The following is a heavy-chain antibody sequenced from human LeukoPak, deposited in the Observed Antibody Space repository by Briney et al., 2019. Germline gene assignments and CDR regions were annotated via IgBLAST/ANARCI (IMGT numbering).Heavy chain of an antibody. J-gene: IGHJ4*02. D-gene: IGHD3-3*01. CDR3: ARGPYKDFWSGYSDY. CDR2: ISSSSTTI. V-gene: IGHV3-48*01. CDR1: GFTFRSYS. Sequence: GGSLRLSCSASGFTFRSYSMNWVRQAPGKGLEWVSYISSSSTTIYYADSVKGRFTISRDNAKNSLYLQMNSLRVADTAVHYCARGPYKDFWSGYSDYWGQGTLVTVSS.